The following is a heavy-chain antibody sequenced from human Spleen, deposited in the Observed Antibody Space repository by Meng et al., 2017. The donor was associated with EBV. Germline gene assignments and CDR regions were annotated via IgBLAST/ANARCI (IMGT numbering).Heavy chain of an antibody. Sequence: QFQRVQAGDEVKQPGASGKVPCKASDYTFTTYGISWVRQAPGRGLEWMGWISAHNGNTNYAQDLQGRATMTTDTSTTTAYMELRSLTFDDTAVYYCAAGIAGLNYYDSNGYLYWGQGTLVTVSS. CDR2: ISAHNGNT. D-gene: IGHD3-22*01. J-gene: IGHJ4*02. CDR1: DYTFTTYG. V-gene: IGHV1-18*04. CDR3: AAGIAGLNYYDSNGYLY.